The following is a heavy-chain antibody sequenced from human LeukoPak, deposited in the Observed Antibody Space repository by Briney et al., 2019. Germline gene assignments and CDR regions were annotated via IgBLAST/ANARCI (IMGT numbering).Heavy chain of an antibody. CDR2: IKTDGTSI. Sequence: GGSLRLSCAASGFTVSSNYMSWVRQAPGKGLVWVSRIKTDGTSISYADSVKGRFTVSRDNAKNTLYVQMNSLRAEDTAVYYCAREGHYDSRGPDYWGQGTLVTVPS. CDR1: GFTVSSNY. J-gene: IGHJ4*02. V-gene: IGHV3-74*01. CDR3: AREGHYDSRGPDY. D-gene: IGHD3-22*01.